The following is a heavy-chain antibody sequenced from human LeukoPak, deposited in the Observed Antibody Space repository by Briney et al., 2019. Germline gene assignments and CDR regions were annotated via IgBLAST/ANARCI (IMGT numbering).Heavy chain of an antibody. V-gene: IGHV7-4-1*02. J-gene: IGHJ4*02. Sequence: ASVKVSCKASGYTFTSYAMNWVRQAPGQGLEWMGWINTNTGNPTYAQGFTGRFVFSLDTSVSTAYLQISSLKAEDTAVYYCARDMTTVTTGGLGHLYWGQGTLVTVSS. CDR3: ARDMTTVTTGGLGHLY. CDR2: INTNTGNP. D-gene: IGHD4-17*01. CDR1: GYTFTSYA.